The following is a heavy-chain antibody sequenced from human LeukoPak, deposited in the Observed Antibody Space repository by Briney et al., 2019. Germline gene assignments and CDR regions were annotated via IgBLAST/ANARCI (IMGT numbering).Heavy chain of an antibody. J-gene: IGHJ4*02. CDR3: ARGRDLFDS. CDR1: GFTFNTYS. CDR2: ISSSSATI. Sequence: GGSLRRSCVASGFTFNTYSRNWFRQAPGKGLEWISYISSSSATIYYADSVKGRFIISRDNAKNSLYLQMNSLRADDTAVYYCARGRDLFDSWGQGTLVIVSS. V-gene: IGHV3-48*04.